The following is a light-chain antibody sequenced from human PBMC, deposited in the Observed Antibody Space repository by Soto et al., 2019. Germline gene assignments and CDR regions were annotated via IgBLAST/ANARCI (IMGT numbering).Light chain of an antibody. J-gene: IGKJ2*01. CDR2: AAS. Sequence: AIQMTQSPSSLSASVGDRVTITCRASQDIRNDLGWYQQRPGKPPKVLIYAASNLQSGVPPRFSGSGSGTDFALTITSLQPEDFATYYCIQDYNRPYTFGQGTKLEF. CDR3: IQDYNRPYT. V-gene: IGKV1-6*01. CDR1: QDIRND.